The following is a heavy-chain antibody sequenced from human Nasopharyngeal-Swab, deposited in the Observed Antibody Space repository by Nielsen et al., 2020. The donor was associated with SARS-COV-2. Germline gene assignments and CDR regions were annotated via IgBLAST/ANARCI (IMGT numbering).Heavy chain of an antibody. D-gene: IGHD2-2*01. J-gene: IGHJ6*02. CDR3: ARGGYYCSSTSCYYYSGYYYGMDV. Sequence: WIRQPPGKGLDWIGEINHSGSTKYNPSLKSRVNISVDTSENQFSLKVSSVTAADTAVYYCARGGYYCSSTSCYYYSGYYYGMDVWGQGTTVTVSS. CDR2: INHSGST. V-gene: IGHV4-34*01.